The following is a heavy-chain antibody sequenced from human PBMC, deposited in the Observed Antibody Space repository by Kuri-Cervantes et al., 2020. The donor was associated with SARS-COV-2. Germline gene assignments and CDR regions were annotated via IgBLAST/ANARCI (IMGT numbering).Heavy chain of an antibody. CDR1: GFHFRSYW. J-gene: IGHJ6*02. CDR3: ARGTWSLEV. D-gene: IGHD2-15*01. Sequence: GESLKISCAASGFHFRSYWLHWVRQAPGKGLVWVSRINSDGSGINYADSVKGRFTMSRDNAKNTLYLQMSSLRAVDTGVYYCARGTWSLEVWGQGTTVTVSS. V-gene: IGHV3-74*01. CDR2: INSDGSGI.